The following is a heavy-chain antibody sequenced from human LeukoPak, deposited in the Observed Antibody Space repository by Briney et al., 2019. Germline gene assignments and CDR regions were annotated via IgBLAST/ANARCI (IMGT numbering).Heavy chain of an antibody. CDR1: GYTFTSYY. CDR3: ASTEYGGWYWYDY. Sequence: ASVKVSCKASGYTFTSYYMHWVRQAPGQGLEWMGIINPSGGSTSYAQKFQGRVTMTRDMSTSTVYMELSSLRSEDTAVYYCASTEYGGWYWYDYWGQGTLVTVSS. CDR2: INPSGGST. D-gene: IGHD6-19*01. J-gene: IGHJ4*02. V-gene: IGHV1-46*01.